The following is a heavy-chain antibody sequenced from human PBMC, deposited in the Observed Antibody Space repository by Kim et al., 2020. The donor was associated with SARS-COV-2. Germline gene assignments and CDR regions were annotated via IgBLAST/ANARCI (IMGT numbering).Heavy chain of an antibody. CDR1: GGSISSGGYS. D-gene: IGHD5-12*01. CDR2: IYYSGST. V-gene: IGHV4-30-2*01. CDR3: ARDPPGPNAVATMVYY. J-gene: IGHJ6*01. Sequence: SETLSLTCAVSGGSISSGGYSWSWIRQPPGKGLEWIGYIYYSGSTYYNPSLKSRVTISVDRSKNQFSLKLSSVTAADTAVDYCARDPPGPNAVATMVYY.